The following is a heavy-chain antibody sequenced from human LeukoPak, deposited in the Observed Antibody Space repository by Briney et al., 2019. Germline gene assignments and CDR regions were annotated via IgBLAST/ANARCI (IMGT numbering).Heavy chain of an antibody. CDR2: VNRDGTTT. CDR1: GFNVRSYW. J-gene: IGHJ4*02. V-gene: IGHV3-74*01. CDR3: AARDKSCSGGVCDPIDY. D-gene: IGHD2-8*02. Sequence: GGSLRLSCAASGFNVRSYWMHWVRQVPGKGLVWVSRVNRDGTTTSYANSVKGRFTIPKDIAKNTLFLQMNSLRADDTAVYYCAARDKSCSGGVCDPIDYWGQGTLVTVSS.